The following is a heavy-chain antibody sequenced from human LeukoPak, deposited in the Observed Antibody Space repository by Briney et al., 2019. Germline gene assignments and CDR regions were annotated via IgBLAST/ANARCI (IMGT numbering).Heavy chain of an antibody. CDR1: GFTFSSYW. J-gene: IGHJ4*02. Sequence: GGSLRLSCAASGFTFSSYWMHWVRQAPGKGLVWVSRINSDGSSTSYADSVKGRFTISRDNSKDTLYLQMNGLRAEDTAVYFCAKQSAGSAAWYSLHYDFWGQGTLVTVSS. V-gene: IGHV3-74*01. D-gene: IGHD6-13*01. CDR2: INSDGSST. CDR3: AKQSAGSAAWYSLHYDF.